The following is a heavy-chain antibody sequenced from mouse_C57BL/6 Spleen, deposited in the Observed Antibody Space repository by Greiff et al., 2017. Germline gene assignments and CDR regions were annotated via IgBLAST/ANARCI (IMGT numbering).Heavy chain of an antibody. CDR1: GFNINNTY. Sequence: EVQLQQSVAELVRPGASVKLSCTASGFNINNTYMHWVKQRPEQGLEWIGRIDPANGNTKYAPKFQGKATITADTSSNTAYLQLSSLTSEDTAIYYCARGYYGSSLAWFADWGQGTLVTVSA. CDR2: IDPANGNT. D-gene: IGHD1-1*01. V-gene: IGHV14-3*01. J-gene: IGHJ3*01. CDR3: ARGYYGSSLAWFAD.